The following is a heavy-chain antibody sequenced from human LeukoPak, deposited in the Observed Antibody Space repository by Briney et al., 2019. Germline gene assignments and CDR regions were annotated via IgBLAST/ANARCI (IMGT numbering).Heavy chain of an antibody. CDR1: GFTFSSYA. CDR2: ISGSGGST. CDR3: AKSARHLRYFDKWDY. V-gene: IGHV3-23*01. D-gene: IGHD3-9*01. Sequence: GGSLRLSCAASGFTFSSYAMSWVRQAPGKGLEWVSAISGSGGSTYYADSVKGRFTISRDNSKNTLYLQMNSLRAEDTAVYYRAKSARHLRYFDKWDYWGQGTLVTVSS. J-gene: IGHJ4*02.